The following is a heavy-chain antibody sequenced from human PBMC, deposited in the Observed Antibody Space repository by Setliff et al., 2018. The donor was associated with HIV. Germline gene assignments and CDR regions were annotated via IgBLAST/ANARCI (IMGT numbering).Heavy chain of an antibody. CDR1: GHIFTGYV. V-gene: IGHV1-3*04. D-gene: IGHD3-16*01. Sequence: GASVKVSCKASGHIFTGYVIHWVRQAPGQSLEWMGWINTGDGNTKYSQTFQGRVNITRDASATTAYMDLTSLRSEDTAVYYCARGLLGSRMGYGMDVWGQGTTVTVSS. CDR3: ARGLLGSRMGYGMDV. CDR2: INTGDGNT. J-gene: IGHJ6*02.